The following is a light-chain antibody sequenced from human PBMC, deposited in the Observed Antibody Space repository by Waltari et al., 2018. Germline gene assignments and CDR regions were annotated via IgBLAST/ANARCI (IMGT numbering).Light chain of an antibody. V-gene: IGKV1-5*03. CDR2: KPS. CDR1: QSISSW. CDR3: QQYNSYPLT. J-gene: IGKJ4*01. Sequence: DIQMTQSPSTLSASVGDRVTITCRASQSISSWLAWYQQKPGKAPKLLIYKPSSLESGVTSRFSGSGAGTEFALTISSLQPDDFATYYCQQYNSYPLTFGGGTKVEIK.